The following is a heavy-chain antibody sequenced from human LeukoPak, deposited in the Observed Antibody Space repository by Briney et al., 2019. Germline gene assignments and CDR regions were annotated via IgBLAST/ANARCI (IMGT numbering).Heavy chain of an antibody. J-gene: IGHJ4*02. D-gene: IGHD4-17*01. V-gene: IGHV3-23*01. CDR3: AKGNTVTTERRGPFDY. CDR2: ISGSGGST. Sequence: GGSLRLSCAASGFTFINAWMAWVRQAPGKGLEWVSAISGSGGSTYYADSVKGRFTISRDNSKNTLYLQMNSLRAEDTAVYYCAKGNTVTTERRGPFDYWGQGTLVTVSS. CDR1: GFTFINAW.